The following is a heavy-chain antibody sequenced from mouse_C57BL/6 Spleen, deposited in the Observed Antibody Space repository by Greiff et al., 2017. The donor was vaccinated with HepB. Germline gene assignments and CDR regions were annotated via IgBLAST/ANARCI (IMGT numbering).Heavy chain of an antibody. CDR3: ARGENWDWYFDV. D-gene: IGHD4-1*01. CDR1: GYTFTSYG. J-gene: IGHJ1*03. Sequence: QVQLKQSGAELARPGASVKLSCKASGYTFTSYGISWVKQRTGQGLEWIGEIYPRSGNTYYNEKFKGKATLTADKSSSTAYMELRSLTSEDSAVYFCARGENWDWYFDVWGTGTTVTVSS. V-gene: IGHV1-81*01. CDR2: IYPRSGNT.